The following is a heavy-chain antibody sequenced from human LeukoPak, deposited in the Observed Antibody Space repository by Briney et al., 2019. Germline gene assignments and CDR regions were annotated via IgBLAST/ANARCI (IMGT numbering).Heavy chain of an antibody. Sequence: PGGSLRLSCAASGFTFSSYAMSWVRQAPGKGLEWVSYIGSSGSPIYYADSVTGRFTISRDNAKNSLYLQVNSLRAEDTAVYYCARPPTVTTAGYYFGYWGQGTLVTVSS. D-gene: IGHD4-17*01. V-gene: IGHV3-48*04. J-gene: IGHJ4*02. CDR1: GFTFSSYA. CDR3: ARPPTVTTAGYYFGY. CDR2: IGSSGSPI.